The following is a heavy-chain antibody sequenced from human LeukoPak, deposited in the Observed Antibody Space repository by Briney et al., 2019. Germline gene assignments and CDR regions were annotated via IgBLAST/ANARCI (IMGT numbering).Heavy chain of an antibody. CDR1: GYSFSSYG. Sequence: ASVKVSCKTSGYSFSSYGIAWVRQAPGQGLEWMGWISGYNGKTDYAENLQGRVTMTTDTSTRTGYMEPRSLRSDDTAVYYCAREGALHDTGDHYLSWFDPWGQGTLDTVSS. V-gene: IGHV1-18*01. J-gene: IGHJ5*02. D-gene: IGHD2-8*02. CDR3: AREGALHDTGDHYLSWFDP. CDR2: ISGYNGKT.